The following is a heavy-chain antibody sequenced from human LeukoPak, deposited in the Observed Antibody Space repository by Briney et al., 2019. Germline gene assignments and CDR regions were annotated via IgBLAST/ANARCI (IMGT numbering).Heavy chain of an antibody. D-gene: IGHD6-13*01. V-gene: IGHV3-21*01. CDR3: ARDPHNVAANWFDP. Sequence: GSLRLSCAASGFTFKDYALNWVRQTPGKGLEWVSSISGDGAYIYYADSVKGRFAISRDNANSSLYLQMDSLSPEDTAVYYCARDPHNVAANWFDPWGQGALVTVSS. CDR2: ISGDGAYI. CDR1: GFTFKDYA. J-gene: IGHJ5*02.